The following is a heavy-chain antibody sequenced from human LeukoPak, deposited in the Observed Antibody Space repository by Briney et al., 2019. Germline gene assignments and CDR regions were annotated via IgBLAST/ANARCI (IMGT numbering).Heavy chain of an antibody. V-gene: IGHV4-39*07. J-gene: IGHJ6*03. CDR2: VYYSGST. Sequence: PSETLSLTCTVSGGSISSANYYWAWIRQPPGKGLEWIGDVYYSGSTYYNPSLKSRVTISVDTSKNQFSLKLSSVTAADTAVYYCARIYCGGDCRGYYYHYYMDVWGKGTTVTISS. CDR3: ARIYCGGDCRGYYYHYYMDV. CDR1: GGSISSANYY. D-gene: IGHD2-21*02.